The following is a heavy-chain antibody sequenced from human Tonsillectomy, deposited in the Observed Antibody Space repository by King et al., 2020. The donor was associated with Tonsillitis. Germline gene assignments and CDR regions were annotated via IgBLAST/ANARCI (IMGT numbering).Heavy chain of an antibody. D-gene: IGHD2-15*01. J-gene: IGHJ6*02. CDR1: GFSFVDYA. V-gene: IGHV3-49*04. CDR3: ARGWDCSVTSCHSYNGMDV. Sequence: QLVQSGGGLEQPGRSLRLSCTASGFSFVDYAINWVRQAPGKGLEWIGFTREKSYGGTTEYAASVKGRFAISREESTNTAYLEMNSLKTVDTAVDFCARGWDCSVTSCHSYNGMDVGGPGTTVSVSS. CDR2: TREKSYGGTT.